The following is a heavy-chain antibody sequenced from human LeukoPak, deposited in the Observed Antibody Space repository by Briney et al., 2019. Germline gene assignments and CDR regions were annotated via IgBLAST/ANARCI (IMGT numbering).Heavy chain of an antibody. D-gene: IGHD2-21*01. CDR3: ARIGGDGY. Sequence: GRSLRLSCAASGFTFSSYAMHWVRQAPGKGLEWVAVISYDGSNKYYADSVKGRFTISRDNSKNTLYLQMNSLRAEDTAVYYCARIGGDGYWGQGTLVTVSS. J-gene: IGHJ4*02. CDR2: ISYDGSNK. V-gene: IGHV3-30*04. CDR1: GFTFSSYA.